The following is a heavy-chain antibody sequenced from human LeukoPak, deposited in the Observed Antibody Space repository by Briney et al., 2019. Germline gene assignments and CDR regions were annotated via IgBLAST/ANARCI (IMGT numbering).Heavy chain of an antibody. CDR1: GFNFSRND. Sequence: PGGSLRLSCAAFGFNFSRNDLNWVRQAPGKGLEWVAGISCCDGRTHYGDSVKGRFTISRDSAHNTLYLHMNSLRGEDTAVYFCAKGMHGKPYFDYWGQGTLVTVSS. CDR2: ISCCDGRT. V-gene: IGHV3-23*01. CDR3: AKGMHGKPYFDY. J-gene: IGHJ4*02. D-gene: IGHD2-8*01.